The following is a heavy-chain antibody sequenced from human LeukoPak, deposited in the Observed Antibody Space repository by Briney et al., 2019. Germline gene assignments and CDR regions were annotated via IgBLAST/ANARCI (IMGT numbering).Heavy chain of an antibody. V-gene: IGHV3-30-3*01. J-gene: IGHJ4*02. CDR2: ISKDGSDK. CDR1: GFTFSDYA. D-gene: IGHD1-7*01. CDR3: ARDYWWNYDY. Sequence: GRSLRLSCAASGFTFSDYAMHWVRQAPGKGLEWVAVISKDGSDKYYPGSVRGRFTISRDNSKNTIYLQMDSLRAEDAAIYYCARDYWWNYDYWGQGTLVTVSS.